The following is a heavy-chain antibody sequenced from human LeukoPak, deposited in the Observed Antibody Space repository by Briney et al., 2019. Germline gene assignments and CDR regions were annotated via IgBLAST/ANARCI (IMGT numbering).Heavy chain of an antibody. Sequence: GGSLRLSCAASGFTFSSYEMNWVRQAPGKGLEWVLYISSSGSTIYYADSVKGRFTISRDNAKNSLYLQMNSLRAEDTAVYYCAKLSGLAGARKDYYYYGMDVWRQGTTVTVPS. D-gene: IGHD6-13*01. CDR3: AKLSGLAGARKDYYYYGMDV. V-gene: IGHV3-48*03. CDR2: ISSSGSTI. CDR1: GFTFSSYE. J-gene: IGHJ6*02.